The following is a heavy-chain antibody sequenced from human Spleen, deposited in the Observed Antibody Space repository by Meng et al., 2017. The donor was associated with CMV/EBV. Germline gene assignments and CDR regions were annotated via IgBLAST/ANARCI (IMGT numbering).Heavy chain of an antibody. Sequence: GTFSSDGISWVRQAPGQGLEWMGGIIPIFGTANYAQKFQGRVTITTDESTSTAYMELSSLRSEDTAVYYCARGEVVRGVVIDWYFDLWGRGTLVTVSS. CDR2: IIPIFGTA. CDR1: GTFSSDG. D-gene: IGHD4-23*01. V-gene: IGHV1-69*05. CDR3: ARGEVVRGVVIDWYFDL. J-gene: IGHJ2*01.